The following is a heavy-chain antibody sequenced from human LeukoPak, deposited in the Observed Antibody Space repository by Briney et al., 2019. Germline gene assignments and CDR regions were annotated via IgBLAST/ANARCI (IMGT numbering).Heavy chain of an antibody. CDR2: MNPKTGNT. Sequence: ASVKVSCKVSGYTITSYDINWVRQATGQGLEWMGWMNPKTGNTGYAQKFQGRITFTRDISINTAYMELSSLRSDDTAVYYCARVPTLGIYYYYHYMDVWGKGTTVTVSS. V-gene: IGHV1-8*03. D-gene: IGHD1-26*01. CDR3: ARVPTLGIYYYYHYMDV. J-gene: IGHJ6*03. CDR1: GYTITSYD.